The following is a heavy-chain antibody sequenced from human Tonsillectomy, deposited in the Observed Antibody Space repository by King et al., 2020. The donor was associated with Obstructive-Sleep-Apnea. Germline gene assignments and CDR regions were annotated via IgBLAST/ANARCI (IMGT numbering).Heavy chain of an antibody. V-gene: IGHV3-21*01. CDR1: GFTFSSYS. Sequence: VQLVESGGGLVKPGGSLRLSCAASGFTFSSYSMNWVRQAPGKGLEWVSSISSSSSYIYYADSVKGRFTISRDNAKNSLYLQMNSLKAEDTAVYYCARDSXXVYXXXXXXXGTTVTVSS. J-gene: IGHJ6*02. CDR2: ISSSSSYI. CDR3: ARDSXXVYXXXX.